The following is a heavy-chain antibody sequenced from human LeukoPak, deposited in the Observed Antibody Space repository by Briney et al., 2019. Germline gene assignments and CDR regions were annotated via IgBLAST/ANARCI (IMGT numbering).Heavy chain of an antibody. D-gene: IGHD6-25*01. J-gene: IGHJ4*02. CDR3: ARGNTGGYYFDF. CDR2: IYYSGST. V-gene: IGHV4-39*07. Sequence: HSETLSLTCTVSGGSISTSSYYWGWIRQPPGKGLECIGNIYYSGSTYYNPSLKSRVTISVDTSKNQFSLKLSSVTAADTAVYYCARGNTGGYYFDFWGQGTLVTVSS. CDR1: GGSISTSSYY.